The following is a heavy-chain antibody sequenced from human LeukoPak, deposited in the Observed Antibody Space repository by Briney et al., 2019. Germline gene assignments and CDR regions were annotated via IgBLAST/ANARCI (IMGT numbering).Heavy chain of an antibody. CDR2: ISWDGGRT. Sequence: GGSLRLSCAASGFTFDDYAMHWVRQAPGKGREWVSLISWDGGRTYYADSVEGRFTISRDNSKNSLYLQMSSLRAEDIPLYYCAKDKFDGSGSYYFDYWGQGPLVTVSS. J-gene: IGHJ4*02. CDR3: AKDKFDGSGSYYFDY. D-gene: IGHD3-10*01. V-gene: IGHV3-43D*03. CDR1: GFTFDDYA.